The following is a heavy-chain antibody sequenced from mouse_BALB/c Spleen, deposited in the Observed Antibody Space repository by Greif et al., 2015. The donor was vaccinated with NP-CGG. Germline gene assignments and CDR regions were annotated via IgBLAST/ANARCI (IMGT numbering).Heavy chain of an antibody. V-gene: IGHV14-3*02. CDR1: GFNIKDTY. CDR2: IDPANGYT. CDR3: ARWDWYFDV. J-gene: IGHJ1*01. Sequence: VQLQQSGAELVKPGASVKLSCTASGFNIKDTYMHWVKQRPEQGLEWIGRIDPANGYTKYDPKFQGKATITAETSSNTAYLQLSSLTSEDTAVYYCARWDWYFDVWGAGTTVTVSS.